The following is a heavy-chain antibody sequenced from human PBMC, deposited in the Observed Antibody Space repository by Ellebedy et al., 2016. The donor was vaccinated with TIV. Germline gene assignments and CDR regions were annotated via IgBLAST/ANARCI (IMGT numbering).Heavy chain of an antibody. Sequence: AASVKVSCKASGYTFTSHGISWVRQAPGQGLEWMGWISVYNGNTKYAQKLQGRVTMTTDTSTSTAYMELRRLRSDDTAVYYCARETGDIMATIKSDYWGQGTLVSVSS. CDR3: ARETGDIMATIKSDY. CDR1: GYTFTSHG. V-gene: IGHV1-18*01. J-gene: IGHJ4*02. D-gene: IGHD5-12*01. CDR2: ISVYNGNT.